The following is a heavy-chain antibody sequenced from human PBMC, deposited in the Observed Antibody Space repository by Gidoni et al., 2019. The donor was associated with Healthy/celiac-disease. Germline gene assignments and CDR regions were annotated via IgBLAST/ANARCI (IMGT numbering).Heavy chain of an antibody. CDR3: AKAYYDSSGYHPASDY. D-gene: IGHD3-22*01. CDR1: GFTFDDYA. Sequence: EVQLVESGGGLVQPGRSLRLSCAASGFTFDDYAMHWVRQAPGKGLEWVSGISWNSGSIGYADSVKGRFTISRDNAKNSLYLQMNSLRAEDTALYYCAKAYYDSSGYHPASDYWGQGTLVTVSS. CDR2: ISWNSGSI. V-gene: IGHV3-9*01. J-gene: IGHJ4*02.